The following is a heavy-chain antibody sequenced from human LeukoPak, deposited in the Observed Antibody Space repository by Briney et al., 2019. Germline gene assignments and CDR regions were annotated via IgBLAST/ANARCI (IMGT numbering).Heavy chain of an antibody. Sequence: PGGSLRLSCAASGFSFSSYWMSWVRQAPGKGLEWVANIKQDGSEKYYVDSVKGRFTISRDNAKNSLYLQMNSLRAEDTAVYYCARDETPGITMIVDNAFDIWGQGTMVTVSS. CDR3: ARDETPGITMIVDNAFDI. D-gene: IGHD3-22*01. V-gene: IGHV3-7*03. CDR2: IKQDGSEK. CDR1: GFSFSSYW. J-gene: IGHJ3*02.